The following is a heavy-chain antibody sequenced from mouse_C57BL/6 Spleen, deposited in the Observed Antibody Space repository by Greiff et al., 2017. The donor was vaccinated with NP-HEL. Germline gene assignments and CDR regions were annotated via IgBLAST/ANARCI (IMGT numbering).Heavy chain of an antibody. V-gene: IGHV1-80*01. CDR2: IYPGDGDT. CDR1: GYAFSSYW. D-gene: IGHD2-4*01. J-gene: IGHJ2*01. Sequence: QVHVKQSGAELVKPGASVKISCKASGYAFSSYWMNWVKQRPGKGLEWIGQIYPGDGDTNYNGKFKGKATLTADKSSSTAYMQLSSLTSEDSAVYFCARRIYYDYAYFDYWGQGTTLTVSS. CDR3: ARRIYYDYAYFDY.